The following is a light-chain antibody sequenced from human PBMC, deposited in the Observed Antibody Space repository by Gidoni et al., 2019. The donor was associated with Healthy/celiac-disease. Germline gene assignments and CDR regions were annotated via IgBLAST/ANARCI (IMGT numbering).Light chain of an antibody. CDR2: AAS. J-gene: IGKJ2*03. Sequence: AIRMTQSPSSFSASTGDRVTITCRASQGISSYLAWYQQKPGKAPKLLIYAASTLQSGVPSSFSGSGSGTDFTLTISCLQSEDVAAYYCQQYYSYPRSFGQGTKLEIK. CDR1: QGISSY. V-gene: IGKV1-8*01. CDR3: QQYYSYPRS.